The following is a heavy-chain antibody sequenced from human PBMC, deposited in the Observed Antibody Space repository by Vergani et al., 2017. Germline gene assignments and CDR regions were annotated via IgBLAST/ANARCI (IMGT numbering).Heavy chain of an antibody. CDR2: VNHGGST. CDR3: ASIARAPTRRNPPPDY. V-gene: IGHV4-34*01. J-gene: IGHJ4*02. CDR1: GGSFSVYY. Sequence: QVQLQEWGAGPLKTSETLSLTCGVSGGSFSVYYWSWIRQAPGMGLEGIGEVNHGGSTNYNPSLKSRVSISVDTSKNQFSLQLTSVTAADSALYFCASIARAPTRRNPPPDYWGQGILVTVSS. D-gene: IGHD3-16*02.